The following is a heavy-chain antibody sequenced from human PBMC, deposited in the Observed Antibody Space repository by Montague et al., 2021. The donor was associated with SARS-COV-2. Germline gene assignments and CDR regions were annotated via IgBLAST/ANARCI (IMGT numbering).Heavy chain of an antibody. CDR3: ARSYGDYRDSYFDY. V-gene: IGHV2-70*01. Sequence: PALVKPTQTLTLTCTFSGFSLNTSGMCVSWIRQPPGKALEWLALIDWXEDQYYSTSLKTRLTISKDTSKNQVVLTMTNMDPIDTATYYCARSYGDYRDSYFDYWGQGTLVTVPS. D-gene: IGHD4-17*01. CDR1: GFSLNTSGMC. CDR2: IDWXEDQ. J-gene: IGHJ4*02.